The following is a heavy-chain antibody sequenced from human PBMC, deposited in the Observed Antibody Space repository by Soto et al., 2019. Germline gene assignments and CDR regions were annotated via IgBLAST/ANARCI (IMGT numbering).Heavy chain of an antibody. CDR1: GGSISSSNW. J-gene: IGHJ6*02. CDR2: IYHSGST. V-gene: IGHV4-4*02. Sequence: QVQLQESGPGLVKPSGTLSLTCAVSGGSISSSNWWSWVRQPPGKGLEWIGEIYHSGSTNYNPSLQSRVTISVDKSKNQFSLKLSSVTAADTAVYYCARDGTTVRGYYYYGMDVWGQGTTVTVSS. CDR3: ARDGTTVRGYYYYGMDV. D-gene: IGHD4-17*01.